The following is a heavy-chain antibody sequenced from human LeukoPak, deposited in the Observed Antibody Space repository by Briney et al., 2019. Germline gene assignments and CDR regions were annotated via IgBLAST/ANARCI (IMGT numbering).Heavy chain of an antibody. CDR3: ARGRIAVAAKDAFDI. CDR2: INPSGGST. Sequence: EASVKVSCKASGYTFTSYYMYWVRQAPGQGLEWMGIINPSGGSTSYAQKFQGRVTMTRDTSTSTVYMELSSLRSEDTAVYYCARGRIAVAAKDAFDIWGQGTMVTVSS. D-gene: IGHD6-19*01. J-gene: IGHJ3*02. V-gene: IGHV1-46*01. CDR1: GYTFTSYY.